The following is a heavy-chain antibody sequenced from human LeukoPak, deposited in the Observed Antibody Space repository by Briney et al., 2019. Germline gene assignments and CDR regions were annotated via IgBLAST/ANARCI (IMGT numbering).Heavy chain of an antibody. CDR2: ISGSGGST. V-gene: IGHV3-23*01. D-gene: IGHD6-19*01. Sequence: GGSLRLSCAASGFTFSSYAMRRVRQAPGKGLEWVSAISGSGGSTYYADSVKGRFTISRDNSKNTLYLQMNSLRAEDTAVYYCAKAVGQWLVEFDYWGQGTLVTVSS. CDR3: AKAVGQWLVEFDY. CDR1: GFTFSSYA. J-gene: IGHJ4*02.